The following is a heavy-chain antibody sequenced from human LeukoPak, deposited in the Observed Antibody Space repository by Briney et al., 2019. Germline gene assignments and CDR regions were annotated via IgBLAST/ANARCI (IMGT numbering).Heavy chain of an antibody. V-gene: IGHV3-23*01. CDR2: ISGNGVDT. Sequence: GGSLRLSCAASGFTFSSKSMTWVRQAPGKGLEWVSAISGNGVDTFYADSVKGRFTISRDNSKNTLYLQMNSLRAEDTAVYYCARKRYPGSGYYVDYWGQGTLVTVSS. J-gene: IGHJ4*02. D-gene: IGHD3-22*01. CDR3: ARKRYPGSGYYVDY. CDR1: GFTFSSKS.